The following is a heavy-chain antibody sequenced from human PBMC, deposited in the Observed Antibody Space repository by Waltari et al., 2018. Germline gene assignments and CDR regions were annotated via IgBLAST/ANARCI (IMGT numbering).Heavy chain of an antibody. V-gene: IGHV4-34*01. Sequence: QVQLQQWGAGLLKPSETLSLTCAVYGGSFRGYYWSWIRQPPGKGLEWIGEINHSGSTNYHPSLKSRVTISVDTSKNQFSLKLSSVTAADTAVYYCARSLGSYHWYFDLWGRGTLVTVSS. CDR1: GGSFRGYY. CDR3: ARSLGSYHWYFDL. D-gene: IGHD2-15*01. J-gene: IGHJ2*01. CDR2: INHSGST.